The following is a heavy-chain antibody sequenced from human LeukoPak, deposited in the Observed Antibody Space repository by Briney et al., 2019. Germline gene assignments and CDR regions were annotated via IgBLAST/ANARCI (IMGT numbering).Heavy chain of an antibody. V-gene: IGHV4-39*01. CDR3: ARIPVXDXAFXX. Sequence: PSETLSLTCSVSGCSISSSSYYWCLIRQPPGKVLEWRGSIYYRGSTYYNPSLNSLFTISVDTSNSQFSLRLSFVAAAETALYYCARIPVXDXAFXXXGQGTMATV. CDR1: GCSISSSSYY. D-gene: IGHD4-23*01. CDR2: IYYRGST. J-gene: IGHJ3*01.